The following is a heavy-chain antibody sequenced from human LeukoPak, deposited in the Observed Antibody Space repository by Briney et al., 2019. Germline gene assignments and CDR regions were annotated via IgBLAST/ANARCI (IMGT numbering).Heavy chain of an antibody. J-gene: IGHJ1*01. Sequence: GGSLRLSCAASGFTFSDYYMSWIRQAPGKGLEWVSYIGSSGSTIYYADSVKGRFTISRDNAKNSLYLQMNSLRAEDTAVYYCTRDYGDYDILTGYYNAEYFQHWGQGTLVTVSS. CDR2: IGSSGSTI. CDR1: GFTFSDYY. CDR3: TRDYGDYDILTGYYNAEYFQH. V-gene: IGHV3-11*01. D-gene: IGHD3-9*01.